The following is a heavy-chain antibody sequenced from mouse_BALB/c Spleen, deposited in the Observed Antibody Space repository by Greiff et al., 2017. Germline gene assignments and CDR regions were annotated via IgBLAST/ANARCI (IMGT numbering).Heavy chain of an antibody. J-gene: IGHJ1*01. Sequence: EVMLVESGGGLVQPGGSLRLSCATSGFTFTDYYMSWVRQPPGKALEWLGFIRNKANGYTTEYSASVKGRFTISSDNSQSILYLQMNTLRAEDSATYYCARDTAYYGNYWYFDVWGAGTTVTVSS. D-gene: IGHD2-10*01. CDR3: ARDTAYYGNYWYFDV. V-gene: IGHV7-3*02. CDR1: GFTFTDYY. CDR2: IRNKANGYTT.